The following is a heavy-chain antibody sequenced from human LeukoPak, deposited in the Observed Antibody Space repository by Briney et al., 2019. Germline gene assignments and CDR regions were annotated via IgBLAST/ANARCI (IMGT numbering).Heavy chain of an antibody. CDR2: IKQDGSEK. Sequence: GGSLRLSCAASGFTFSSYWMSWVRQAPGKGLEWVANIKQDGSEKYYVDSVKGRFTISRDNAKNSLYLQMNSLRAEDTAVYYCARARYMTVTNDAFDIWGQGTMVTVSS. V-gene: IGHV3-7*01. CDR3: ARARYMTVTNDAFDI. J-gene: IGHJ3*02. D-gene: IGHD4-17*01. CDR1: GFTFSSYW.